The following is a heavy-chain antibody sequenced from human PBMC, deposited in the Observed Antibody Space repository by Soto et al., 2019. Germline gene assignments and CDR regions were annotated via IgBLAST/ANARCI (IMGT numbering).Heavy chain of an antibody. CDR1: GGSISSGDYY. V-gene: IGHV4-31*03. CDR3: AREGGIVGATAADY. Sequence: QVQLQESGPGLLKPSQTLSLTCIVSGGSISSGDYYWGWIRQHPGKGLEWIGYIYYSGSTYYNPSLKSRVTISVDTSKNQFSLKLSSVTAADTAVYYCAREGGIVGATAADYWGQGTLVTVSS. J-gene: IGHJ4*02. CDR2: IYYSGST. D-gene: IGHD1-26*01.